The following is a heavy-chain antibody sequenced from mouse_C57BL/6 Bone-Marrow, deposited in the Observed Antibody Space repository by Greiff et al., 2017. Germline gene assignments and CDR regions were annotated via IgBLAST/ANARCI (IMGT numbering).Heavy chain of an antibody. D-gene: IGHD2-1*01. CDR3: ARQVIYYGNYYYAMDY. J-gene: IGHJ4*01. CDR1: GFTFSSYG. V-gene: IGHV5-6*01. CDR2: ISSGGSYT. Sequence: EVQGVESGGDLVKPGGSLKLSCAASGFTFSSYGMSWVRQTPDKRLEWVATISSGGSYTYYPDSVKGRFTISRDNAKNTLYLQMSSLKSEDTAMXYCARQVIYYGNYYYAMDYWGQGTSVTVSS.